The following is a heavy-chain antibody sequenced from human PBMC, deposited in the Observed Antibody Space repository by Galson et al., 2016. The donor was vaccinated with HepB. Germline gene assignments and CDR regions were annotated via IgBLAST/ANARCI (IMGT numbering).Heavy chain of an antibody. J-gene: IGHJ4*02. D-gene: IGHD1-26*01. CDR3: AATHGGSYYDPDY. CDR1: GFTFIISA. CDR2: IVVGSGHK. Sequence: SVKVSCKASGFTFIISAIHWVRQTRGQRLEWVGWIVVGSGHKNYAQNLQEGVIMTWDMSTTTPYMELSSLRAEDTAIFYCAATHGGSYYDPDYWGQGTLVTVSS. V-gene: IGHV1-58*02.